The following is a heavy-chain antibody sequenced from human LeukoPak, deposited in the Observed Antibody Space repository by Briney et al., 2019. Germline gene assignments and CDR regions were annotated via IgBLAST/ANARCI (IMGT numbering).Heavy chain of an antibody. CDR2: IKSKTDGGTT. CDR3: AKDSMGAFDI. Sequence: PGGSLRLSCAASGFTFSNAWMSWVRQAPGKGLEWVGRIKSKTDGGTTDYAAPVKGRFTISRDDSKNTLYLQMNSLRAEDTAVYYCAKDSMGAFDIWGQGTMVTVSS. D-gene: IGHD2/OR15-2a*01. J-gene: IGHJ3*02. CDR1: GFTFSNAW. V-gene: IGHV3-15*01.